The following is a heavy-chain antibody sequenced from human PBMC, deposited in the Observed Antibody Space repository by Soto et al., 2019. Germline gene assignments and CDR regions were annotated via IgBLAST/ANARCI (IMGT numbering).Heavy chain of an antibody. V-gene: IGHV3-21*01. CDR2: ISSSSSYI. Sequence: EVQLVESGGGLVKPGGSLRLSCAASGFTFSSYSMNWVRQAPGKGLEWVSSISSSSSYIYYADSVKGRFTISKDNAKNSLHLPMNSLGAEDTAVYYCAKCESFLDYVGVCCKGTTVTVSS. CDR3: AKCESFLDYVGV. CDR1: GFTFSSYS. J-gene: IGHJ6*03.